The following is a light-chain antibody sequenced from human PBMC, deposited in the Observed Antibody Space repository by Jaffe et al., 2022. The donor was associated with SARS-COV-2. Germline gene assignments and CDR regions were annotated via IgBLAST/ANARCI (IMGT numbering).Light chain of an antibody. Sequence: QSALTQPASVSGSPGQSITISCTGTSSDVGGYNYVSWYQQHPGKAPKLMIYEFSNRPSGVSNRFSGSKSGNTASLTISGLQAEDEADYYCSSYTSSSTVLFGGGTKLTVL. CDR1: SSDVGGYNY. CDR3: SSYTSSSTVL. V-gene: IGLV2-14*01. CDR2: EFS. J-gene: IGLJ2*01.